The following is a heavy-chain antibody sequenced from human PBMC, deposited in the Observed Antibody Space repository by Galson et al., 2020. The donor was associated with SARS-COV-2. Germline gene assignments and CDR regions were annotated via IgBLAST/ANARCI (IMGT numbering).Heavy chain of an antibody. D-gene: IGHD3-22*01. CDR1: TFTFEPYA. V-gene: IGHV3-9*01. Sequence: SLKISCEASTFTFEPYAMHWVRQAPGKGLEWVSGINRNSGSIGYADSVKGRFTISRDNANNSLYLQMHSLRAEDTALYYCVKDIGDYYDTSGYYGAFDLWGQGTLVTVS. CDR2: INRNSGSI. J-gene: IGHJ3*01. CDR3: VKDIGDYYDTSGYYGAFDL.